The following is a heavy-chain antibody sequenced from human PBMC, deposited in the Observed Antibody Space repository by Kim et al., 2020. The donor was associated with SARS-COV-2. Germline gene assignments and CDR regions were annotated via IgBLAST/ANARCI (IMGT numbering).Heavy chain of an antibody. Sequence: SVKVSCKASGGTFSSYAISWVRQAPGQGLEWMGRIIPILGIANYAQKFQGRVTITADKSTSTAYMELSSLRSEDTAVYYCARDRGITPSNYYGMDVWGQGTTVTVSS. CDR1: GGTFSSYA. V-gene: IGHV1-69*04. CDR3: ARDRGITPSNYYGMDV. D-gene: IGHD3-10*01. J-gene: IGHJ6*02. CDR2: IIPILGIA.